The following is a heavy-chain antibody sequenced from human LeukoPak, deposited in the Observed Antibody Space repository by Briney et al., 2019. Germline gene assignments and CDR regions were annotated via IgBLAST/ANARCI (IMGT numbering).Heavy chain of an antibody. Sequence: SETLSLTCTVSGGSISSGDYYWSWIRQPPGKGLEWIGYIYYSGSTYYNPSLKSRVTISVDTSKNQFSLQLNSVTPEDTALYYCARSAYGALDIWGQGTMVTVSS. V-gene: IGHV4-30-4*01. J-gene: IGHJ3*02. CDR1: GGSISSGDYY. D-gene: IGHD4-17*01. CDR3: ARSAYGALDI. CDR2: IYYSGST.